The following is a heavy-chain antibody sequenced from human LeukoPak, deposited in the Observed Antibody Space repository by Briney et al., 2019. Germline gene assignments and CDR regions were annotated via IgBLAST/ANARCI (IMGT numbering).Heavy chain of an antibody. V-gene: IGHV4-38-2*02. CDR2: IYHSGST. Sequence: SETLSLTCTVSGYSISSGDYWGWIRQPPGKGLEWIGSIYHSGSTYYNPSLKSRVTISVDTSKNQFSLKLSSVTAADTAVYYCARDLSGSYDYYYMDVWGKGTTVTVSS. D-gene: IGHD1-26*01. CDR1: GYSISSGDY. J-gene: IGHJ6*03. CDR3: ARDLSGSYDYYYMDV.